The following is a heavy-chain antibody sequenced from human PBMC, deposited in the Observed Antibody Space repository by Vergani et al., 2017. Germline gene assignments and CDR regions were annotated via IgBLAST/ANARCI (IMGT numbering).Heavy chain of an antibody. CDR2: ISGSGGST. V-gene: IGHV3-23*01. CDR3: AKDPLWFQDSSGFDY. J-gene: IGHJ4*02. CDR1: GFTFSSYA. D-gene: IGHD3-22*01. Sequence: EVQLLESGGGLVQPGGSLRLSCAASGFTFSSYAMSWVRQAPGKGLEWVSAISGSGGSTYYADSVKGRFTISRDNSENTLYLQMNSLRAEDTAVYYCAKDPLWFQDSSGFDYWGQGTLVTVSS.